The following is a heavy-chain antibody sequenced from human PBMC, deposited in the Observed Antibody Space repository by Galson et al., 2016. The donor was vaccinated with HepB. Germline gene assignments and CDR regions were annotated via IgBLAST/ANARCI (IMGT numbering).Heavy chain of an antibody. CDR1: GGSVSGNNYH. CDR3: ARPTHFNPFYGMDV. D-gene: IGHD2/OR15-2a*01. J-gene: IGHJ6*02. Sequence: SETLSLTCTVSGGSVSGNNYHWAWIRQPPGKGLEWIGSIYYSGSTDYNPSLKSRVTISVDTSKNHLSLKLTSMTAADTAVYYCARPTHFNPFYGMDVWGQGTTVLVSS. V-gene: IGHV4-39*02. CDR2: IYYSGST.